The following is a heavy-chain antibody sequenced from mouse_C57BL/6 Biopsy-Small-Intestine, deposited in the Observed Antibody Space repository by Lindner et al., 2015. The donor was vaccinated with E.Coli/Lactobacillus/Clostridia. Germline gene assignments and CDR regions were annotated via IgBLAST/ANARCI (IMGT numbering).Heavy chain of an antibody. V-gene: IGHV11-2*01. CDR3: TIYSNYWYFDV. Sequence: VQLQESGGGLVQPGGSRGLSCEGSGFTFSGFWMSWVRQTPGKTLEWIGDINSDGSAINYAPSIKDRFTIFRDNDKSTLYLQMSNVRSEDTATYFCTIYSNYWYFDVWGTGTTITVSS. CDR1: GFTFSGFW. D-gene: IGHD2-5*01. CDR2: INSDGSAI. J-gene: IGHJ1*03.